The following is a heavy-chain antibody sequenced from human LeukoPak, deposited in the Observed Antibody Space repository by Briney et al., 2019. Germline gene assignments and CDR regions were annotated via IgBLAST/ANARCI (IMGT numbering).Heavy chain of an antibody. CDR1: GYTIDSYS. Sequence: ASLKVSCKASGYTIDSYSISWVRQAPGQGLEWMGWISAYNGNTNYAQRVQGRVTMTTDTSTSTAYMELRSLRSDDTAVYYCARGDCSGGGCFLPEHLRHWGQGTRVTVSS. J-gene: IGHJ1*01. CDR2: ISAYNGNT. V-gene: IGHV1-18*01. D-gene: IGHD2-15*01. CDR3: ARGDCSGGGCFLPEHLRH.